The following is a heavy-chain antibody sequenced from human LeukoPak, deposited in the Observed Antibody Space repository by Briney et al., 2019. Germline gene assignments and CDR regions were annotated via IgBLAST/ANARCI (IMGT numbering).Heavy chain of an antibody. CDR3: TRVRIQLWRERHDAFHI. J-gene: IGHJ3*02. Sequence: ATVTLPCKASGYTFTGYYMHGARQAPGQGLEWMGWINPNSGGTNYAQKFQGRVTMTRDTSISTAYMELSRLRSDDTAVYYYTRVRIQLWRERHDAFHIWGQGTMVTVSS. CDR1: GYTFTGYY. CDR2: INPNSGGT. V-gene: IGHV1-2*02. D-gene: IGHD5-18*01.